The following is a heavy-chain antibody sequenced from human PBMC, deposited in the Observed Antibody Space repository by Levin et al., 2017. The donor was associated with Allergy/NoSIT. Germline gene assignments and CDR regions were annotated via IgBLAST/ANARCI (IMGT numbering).Heavy chain of an antibody. CDR3: ARDLVSSGWDARMNRQTYYYYYYGMDV. CDR2: IKQDGSEK. V-gene: IGHV3-7*01. CDR1: GFTFSSYW. Sequence: PGGSLRLSCAASGFTFSSYWMSWVRQAPGKGLEWVANIKQDGSEKYYVDSVKGRFTISRDNAKNSLYLQMNSLRAEDTAVYYCARDLVSSGWDARMNRQTYYYYYYGMDVWGQGTTVTVSS. J-gene: IGHJ6*02. D-gene: IGHD6-19*01.